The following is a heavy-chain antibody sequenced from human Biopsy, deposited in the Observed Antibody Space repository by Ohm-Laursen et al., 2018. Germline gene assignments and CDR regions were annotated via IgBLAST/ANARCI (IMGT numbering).Heavy chain of an antibody. CDR1: GGAITSYY. CDR2: VSYSGNA. V-gene: IGHV4-59*01. Sequence: GTLSLTCCVSGGAITSYYWSWTRQPPGKGLEWIGYVSYSGNADYNPSLKSRVTISLDKSTNQLSLKLRSVTAADTAVYYCARDGGHSGWYEGGMDVWGQGTTVTVSS. J-gene: IGHJ6*02. CDR3: ARDGGHSGWYEGGMDV. D-gene: IGHD6-19*01.